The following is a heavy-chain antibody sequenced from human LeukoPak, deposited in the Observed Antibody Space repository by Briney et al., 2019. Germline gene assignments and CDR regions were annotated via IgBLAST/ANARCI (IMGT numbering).Heavy chain of an antibody. Sequence: PSETLSLTCTVSGGSISSYYWSWIRQPPGKGLEWIGYFYYSGSTNYNPSLKSRVTISADTSKNQFSLKLSPVTAADTAVYYCARVKGNDAFDIWGQGTMVTVSS. CDR2: FYYSGST. CDR3: ARVKGNDAFDI. J-gene: IGHJ3*02. CDR1: GGSISSYY. V-gene: IGHV4-59*01.